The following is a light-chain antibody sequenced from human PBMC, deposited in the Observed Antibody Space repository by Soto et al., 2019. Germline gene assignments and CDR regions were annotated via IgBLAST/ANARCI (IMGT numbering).Light chain of an antibody. Sequence: EIVLTQSPDTLSLSPGERATLSCRTSEPIRNTYVAWYQQQPGQAPRLLIYGASSRAIGIPDRFSGSGSGTDFTLTISRLEPEDFALYYCQQYDDSPLTFGGGTKVDIK. V-gene: IGKV3-20*01. CDR2: GAS. CDR1: EPIRNTY. J-gene: IGKJ4*01. CDR3: QQYDDSPLT.